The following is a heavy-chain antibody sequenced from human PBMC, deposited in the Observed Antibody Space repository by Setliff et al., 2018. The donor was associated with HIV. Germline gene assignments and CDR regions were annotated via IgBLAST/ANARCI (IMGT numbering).Heavy chain of an antibody. CDR1: GGSISTYY. CDR3: ARGTRYNGDGNPNWFDP. Sequence: SETLSLTCTVSGGSISTYYWSWIRQPAGKGLEWIGRVSSRGDTNYNPSLKSRVTMSVDTSKNQFSLKLTAVTAADTAVYYCARGTRYNGDGNPNWFDPWGQGTLVTVS. V-gene: IGHV4-4*07. CDR2: VSSRGDT. D-gene: IGHD1-1*01. J-gene: IGHJ5*02.